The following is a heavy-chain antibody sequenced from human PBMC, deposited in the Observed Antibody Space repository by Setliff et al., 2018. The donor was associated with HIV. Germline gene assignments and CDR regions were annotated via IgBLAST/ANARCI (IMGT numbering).Heavy chain of an antibody. Sequence: PSETLSLTCAVYGGSFSGYYWSWIRQPPGKGLEWIGEINHSGSTNYSPSLKSRVTISVDTSKNQFSLKLSSVTAADTAVCYCARDSRQEGYDSYYFDYWGQGTLVTAPQ. D-gene: IGHD5-12*01. CDR3: ARDSRQEGYDSYYFDY. CDR2: INHSGST. CDR1: GGSFSGYY. J-gene: IGHJ4*02. V-gene: IGHV4-34*01.